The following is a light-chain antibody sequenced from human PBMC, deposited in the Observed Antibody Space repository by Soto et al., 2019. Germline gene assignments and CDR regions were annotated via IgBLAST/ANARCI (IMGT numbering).Light chain of an antibody. CDR3: RSYAGDLAL. Sequence: QSALTQPRSVSGSPGQSVTISCTGTSSDVGGYDFVSWYQQHPGKAPKLMISDVSKRPSGVPDRFSGSKSGNTASLTISGLQAEDEADYYCRSYAGDLALFGGGTKVTVL. J-gene: IGLJ2*01. CDR2: DVS. V-gene: IGLV2-11*01. CDR1: SSDVGGYDF.